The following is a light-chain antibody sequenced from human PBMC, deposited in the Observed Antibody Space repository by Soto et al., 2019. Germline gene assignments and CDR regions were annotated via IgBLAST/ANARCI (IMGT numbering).Light chain of an antibody. CDR3: MQATQSYT. CDR1: QSLVHIDGNTY. J-gene: IGKJ2*01. CDR2: KIS. Sequence: DIVLTQTRLSSPVTLGQPASISCRSSQSLVHIDGNTYFNWLQQRPGQPPRLLIYKISNRFPGVPDRFSGSGAGTDFTLIISRVEAEDVGVYYCMQATQSYTFDQGTRLKIK. V-gene: IGKV2-24*01.